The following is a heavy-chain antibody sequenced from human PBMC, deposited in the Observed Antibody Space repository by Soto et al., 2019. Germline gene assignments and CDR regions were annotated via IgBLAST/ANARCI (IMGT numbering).Heavy chain of an antibody. D-gene: IGHD6-19*01. CDR2: ISYDGSSK. Sequence: PGGSLILSCAASGFTFGSYAMHWVRQAPGKGLEWVAVISYDGSSKYYADSVKGRFTISRDNSKNTLYLQMNSLRAEDTAVYYCARDPRSGWYRGFVGYYFDYWGQGTLVTVSS. J-gene: IGHJ4*02. V-gene: IGHV3-30-3*01. CDR1: GFTFGSYA. CDR3: ARDPRSGWYRGFVGYYFDY.